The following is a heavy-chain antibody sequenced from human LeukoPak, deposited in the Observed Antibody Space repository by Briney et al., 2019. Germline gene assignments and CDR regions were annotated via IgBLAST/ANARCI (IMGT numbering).Heavy chain of an antibody. V-gene: IGHV1-2*02. CDR2: INPNSGGT. Sequence: GASVKVSCEASGYTFTGYYMHWVRQAPGQGLEWMGWINPNSGGTNYAQKFQGRVTMTRDTSISTAYMELSRLRSDDTAVYYCARDRDGYYGMDVWGQGTTVTVSS. CDR1: GYTFTGYY. J-gene: IGHJ6*02. CDR3: ARDRDGYYGMDV. D-gene: IGHD3-10*01.